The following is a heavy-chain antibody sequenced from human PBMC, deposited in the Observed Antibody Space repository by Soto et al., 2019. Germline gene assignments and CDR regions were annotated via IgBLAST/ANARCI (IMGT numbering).Heavy chain of an antibody. CDR1: GGSIGNYF. D-gene: IGHD6-19*01. CDR2: VYITGTT. CDR3: ARDGDYNSGWFYFDN. Sequence: PSETLSLTCTVSGGSIGNYFWSWIRQPAGKGMEWIGRVYITGTTDFNPSLKSRVTMSVDASQNQVSLRLTSVTAADTAVYYCARDGDYNSGWFYFDNWGQGTLVTAPQ. J-gene: IGHJ4*02. V-gene: IGHV4-4*07.